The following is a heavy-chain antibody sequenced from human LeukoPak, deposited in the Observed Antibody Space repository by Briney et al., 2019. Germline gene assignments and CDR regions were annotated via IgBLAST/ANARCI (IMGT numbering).Heavy chain of an antibody. Sequence: SETLSITCTVSGGSISSGGYSWSWIRQHPGKGLEWIGHIYYSGSTYYNPSLKSRVTISVDTSKNQFSLKLSSVTAADTAVYYCARVPTVPYNWFDPWGQGTLVTVSS. J-gene: IGHJ5*02. V-gene: IGHV4-31*03. CDR2: IYYSGST. CDR1: GGSISSGGYS. D-gene: IGHD4-17*01. CDR3: ARVPTVPYNWFDP.